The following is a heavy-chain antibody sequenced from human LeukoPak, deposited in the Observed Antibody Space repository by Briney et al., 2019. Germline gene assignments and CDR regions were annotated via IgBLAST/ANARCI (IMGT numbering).Heavy chain of an antibody. CDR3: ARDKLHTGREGDFNY. V-gene: IGHV3-53*01. CDR2: IYSGGDT. D-gene: IGHD1-26*01. Sequence: GGSLRLSCAASGFTVSNNYMTWVRQAPGKGLEWVSVIYSGGDTYYADSVKGRFTISRDNSKNTLYLQMNSLRAEDTAVYYCARDKLHTGREGDFNYWGHGTLVTVSS. J-gene: IGHJ4*01. CDR1: GFTVSNNY.